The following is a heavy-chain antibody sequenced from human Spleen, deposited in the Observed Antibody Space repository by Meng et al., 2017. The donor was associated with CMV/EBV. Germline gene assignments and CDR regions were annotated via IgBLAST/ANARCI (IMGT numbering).Heavy chain of an antibody. CDR3: ARAGGTYPHS. CDR2: VNPYSGNT. V-gene: IGHV1-8*01. D-gene: IGHD3-16*01. Sequence: ASVKVSCKASGYNFTWNDVNWVRQAPGHGPEWMGWVNPYSGNTGYARNFQGRVTMTTNNSISTAYMELSSLRSDDTAVYYCARAGGTYPHSWGPGTLVTVSS. CDR1: GYNFTWND. J-gene: IGHJ4*02.